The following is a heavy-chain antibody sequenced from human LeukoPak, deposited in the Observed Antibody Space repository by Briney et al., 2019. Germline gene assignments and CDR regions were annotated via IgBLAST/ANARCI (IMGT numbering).Heavy chain of an antibody. CDR3: VSSEKVPFNY. J-gene: IGHJ4*02. V-gene: IGHV4-39*01. CDR1: GGSISSSSYY. CDR2: IYYSGST. Sequence: SETLSLTCTVSGGSISSSSYYWGWIRQPPGKGLEWIGSIYYSGSTYYNPSLKSRVTISVDTSKNQFSLKLSSVTAADTAVYYCVSSEKVPFNYWGQGTLVTVSS. D-gene: IGHD2-2*01.